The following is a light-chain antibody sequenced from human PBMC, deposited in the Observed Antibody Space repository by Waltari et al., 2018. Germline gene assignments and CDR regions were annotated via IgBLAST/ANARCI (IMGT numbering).Light chain of an antibody. Sequence: QSVLTQPPSASGTPGQRYPLPFSGSTSNIGVNPVTWFQQLPGTAPKVLIYSNNLRPSGVPDRFSGSKSGTSASLAISGLQSEDEADYYCAAWDATLDGGVFGGGTKLTVL. CDR1: TSNIGVNP. J-gene: IGLJ3*02. V-gene: IGLV1-44*01. CDR3: AAWDATLDGGV. CDR2: SNN.